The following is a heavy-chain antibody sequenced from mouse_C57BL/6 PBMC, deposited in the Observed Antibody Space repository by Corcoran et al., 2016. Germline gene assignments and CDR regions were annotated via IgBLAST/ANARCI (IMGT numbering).Heavy chain of an antibody. J-gene: IGHJ4*01. CDR2: IYPNNGGN. Sequence: EVQLQQSGPELVKPGASVKMSCKASGYTFTDYYMHWVKQSHGKSLEWIGYIYPNNGGNGDNQKFKDKATLTVDKSSSTAYMELRILTSEDSAVDYCARCYYDYDDYAMDYWGQGTTFTVSS. D-gene: IGHD2-4*01. CDR1: GYTFTDYY. V-gene: IGHV1-34*01. CDR3: ARCYYDYDDYAMDY.